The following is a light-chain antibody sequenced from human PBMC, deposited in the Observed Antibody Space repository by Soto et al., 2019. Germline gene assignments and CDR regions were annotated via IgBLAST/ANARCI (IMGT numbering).Light chain of an antibody. CDR3: QQRSNWPT. CDR1: QSVSSY. J-gene: IGKJ1*01. Sequence: EIVLTQSPATLSLSPGERATLSCRASQSVSSYLAWYQQKPGQAPRLLIYDASNRATGIPARFSGSESGTDFTLPITSLEPEDFPIHYFQQRSNWPTFGQGTKVEIK. CDR2: DAS. V-gene: IGKV3-11*01.